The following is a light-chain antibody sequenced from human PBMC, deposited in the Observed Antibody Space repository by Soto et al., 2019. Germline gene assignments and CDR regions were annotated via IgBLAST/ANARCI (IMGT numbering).Light chain of an antibody. CDR3: QQYDNLPLP. J-gene: IGKJ4*01. CDR1: QDISNY. Sequence: DIQMTQSPSSLSASVCDRVTITCQASQDISNYLNLYQQKPGKAPKLLIYDASNLETGVPSRFSGSGSGTDFTFTISSLQPEDIATYYCQQYDNLPLPFGGGTKVDIK. CDR2: DAS. V-gene: IGKV1-33*01.